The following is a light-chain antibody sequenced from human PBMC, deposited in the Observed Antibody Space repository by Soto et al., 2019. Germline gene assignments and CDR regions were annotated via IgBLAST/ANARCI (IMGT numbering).Light chain of an antibody. CDR3: QQSYSTPRT. CDR1: QSIVSY. CDR2: IAS. V-gene: IGKV1-39*01. J-gene: IGKJ2*02. Sequence: DIQMTQSPSSLSVSVGDRVTITCRASQSIVSYLNWYQQKLGKAPKLLIYIASNLQRGVPSRFSGRGSGTDFTLTISNLQPEDFATYYCQQSYSTPRTFGQGTKLEIK.